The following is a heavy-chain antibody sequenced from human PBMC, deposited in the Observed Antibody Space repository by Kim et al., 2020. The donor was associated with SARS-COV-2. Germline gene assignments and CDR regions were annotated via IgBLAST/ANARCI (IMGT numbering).Heavy chain of an antibody. CDR2: INHSGST. CDR3: AGGWYYYGSGSYSFSGAAHQRQDY. V-gene: IGHV4-34*01. CDR1: GGSFSGYY. Sequence: SETLSLTCAVYGGSFSGYYWSWIRQPPGKGLEWIGEINHSGSTNYNPSLKSRVTISVDTSKNQFSLKLSSVTAADTAVYYCAGGWYYYGSGSYSFSGAAHQRQDYWGQGTLVTVSS. D-gene: IGHD3-10*01. J-gene: IGHJ4*02.